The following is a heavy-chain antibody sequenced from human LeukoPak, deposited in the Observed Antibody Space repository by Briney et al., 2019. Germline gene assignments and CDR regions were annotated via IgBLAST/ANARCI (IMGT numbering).Heavy chain of an antibody. V-gene: IGHV1-69*06. CDR2: IIPIFGTA. Sequence: ASVKVSCKASGGTFNSYAISWVRQAPGQGLEWMGRIIPIFGTANYAQKFQGRVTITADKSTSTAHMELSSLRSEDTAVYYCARVDYDILTAYKDYWGQGTLVTVSS. J-gene: IGHJ4*02. CDR1: GGTFNSYA. CDR3: ARVDYDILTAYKDY. D-gene: IGHD3-9*01.